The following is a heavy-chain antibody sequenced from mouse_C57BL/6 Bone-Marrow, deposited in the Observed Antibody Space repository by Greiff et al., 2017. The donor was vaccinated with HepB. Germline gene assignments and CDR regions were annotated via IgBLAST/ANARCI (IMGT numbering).Heavy chain of an antibody. CDR2: ISYDGSN. D-gene: IGHD2-14*01. V-gene: IGHV3-6*01. CDR1: GYSITSGYY. CDR3: ARDIGGYFAMDY. Sequence: EVKLVESGPGLVKPSQSLSLTCSVTGYSITSGYYWNWIRQFPGNKLEWMGYISYDGSNNYNPSLKNRISITRDTSKNQFFLKLNSVTTEDTATYYCARDIGGYFAMDYWGQGTSVTVSS. J-gene: IGHJ4*01.